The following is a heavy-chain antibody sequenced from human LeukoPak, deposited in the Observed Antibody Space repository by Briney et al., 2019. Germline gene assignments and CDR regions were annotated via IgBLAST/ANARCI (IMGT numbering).Heavy chain of an antibody. D-gene: IGHD3-22*01. CDR2: IYHSGST. J-gene: IGHJ6*02. CDR3: ARGLTYYDSSGYFYYYGMDV. V-gene: IGHV4-4*02. Sequence: SSEILSLTCAVSGGSISSSNWWSWVRQPPGKGLEWIGEIYHSGSTNYNPSLKSRVTISVDKSKNQFSLKLSSVTAADTAVYYCARGLTYYDSSGYFYYYGMDVWGQGTTVTVSS. CDR1: GGSISSSNW.